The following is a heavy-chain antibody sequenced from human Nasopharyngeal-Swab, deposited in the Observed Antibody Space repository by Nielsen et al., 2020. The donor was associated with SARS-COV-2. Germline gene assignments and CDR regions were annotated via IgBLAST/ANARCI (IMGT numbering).Heavy chain of an antibody. D-gene: IGHD3-3*01. CDR2: IYTSGST. J-gene: IGHJ6*02. V-gene: IGHV4-4*07. Sequence: SETLSLTCTVSGGSISSYYWSWIRQPAGKGLEWIGRIYTSGSTNYNPSFKSRVTMSVDTSKNQFPLKLSSVTAADTAVYYCARGSRFTIFGVVPDYYYGMDVWGQGTTVTVSS. CDR3: ARGSRFTIFGVVPDYYYGMDV. CDR1: GGSISSYY.